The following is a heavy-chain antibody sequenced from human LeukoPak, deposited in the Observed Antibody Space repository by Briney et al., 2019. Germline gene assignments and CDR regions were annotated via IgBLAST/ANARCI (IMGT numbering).Heavy chain of an antibody. CDR2: MSNSGNTI. D-gene: IGHD6-13*01. V-gene: IGHV3-11*01. CDR1: GFTFSDYY. Sequence: GGSVRLSCAASGFTFSDYYMSWVRQAPGKGLEGVSYMSNSGNTIHYADSVTGRFTISRDNAKNSLYLQMNSLRAEDTAIYYCARVAAGTMGDYWGQGTLVTVSS. J-gene: IGHJ4*02. CDR3: ARVAAGTMGDY.